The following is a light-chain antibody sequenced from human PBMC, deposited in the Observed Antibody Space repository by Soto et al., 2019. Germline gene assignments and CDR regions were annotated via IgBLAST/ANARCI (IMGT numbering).Light chain of an antibody. CDR2: EGN. V-gene: IGLV2-14*02. Sequence: QSVLTQPASVSGSPAQSITISCTGTSSNVGSYNLLSWYQQHPGKAPKFMIFEGNKRPSGLFNRFSGSKSGNTASLTISGLQADDEADYYCQSYDSSLSGSEVVGTRTKLTVL. CDR3: QSYDSSLSGSEV. J-gene: IGLJ1*01. CDR1: SSNVGSYNL.